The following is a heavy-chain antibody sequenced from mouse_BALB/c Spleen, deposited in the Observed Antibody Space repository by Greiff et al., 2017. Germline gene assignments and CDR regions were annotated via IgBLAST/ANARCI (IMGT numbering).Heavy chain of an antibody. Sequence: VQLQQPGAELVKPGASVKLSCKASGYTFTSYWMHWVKQRPGQGLEWIGEINPSNGGTNYNEKFKRKATLTVDKSSSTAYMQLSSLTSEDSAVYYCTLYYGYAMDYWGQGTSVTVSS. V-gene: IGHV1S81*02. CDR1: GYTFTSYW. J-gene: IGHJ4*01. D-gene: IGHD1-1*01. CDR3: TLYYGYAMDY. CDR2: INPSNGGT.